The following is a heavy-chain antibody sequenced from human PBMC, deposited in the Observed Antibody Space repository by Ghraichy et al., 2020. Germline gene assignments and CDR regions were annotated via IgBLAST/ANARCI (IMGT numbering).Heavy chain of an antibody. Sequence: SETLSLTCTVSDGSISTYYWSWIRQPPGKGLEWIGSIHYSGSTKYNPSLKSRVTISVDTSKNQFSLNLTSVTAADTAVYYCARDIVNPRPPYYYYYMDVWGKGTTLTFSS. J-gene: IGHJ6*03. CDR3: ARDIVNPRPPYYYYYMDV. D-gene: IGHD2-15*01. CDR1: DGSISTYY. CDR2: IHYSGST. V-gene: IGHV4-59*01.